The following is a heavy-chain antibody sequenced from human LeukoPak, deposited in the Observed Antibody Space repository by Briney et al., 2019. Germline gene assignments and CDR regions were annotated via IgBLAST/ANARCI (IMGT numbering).Heavy chain of an antibody. V-gene: IGHV3-23*01. CDR1: GFTFSDYA. J-gene: IGHJ4*02. Sequence: GSLRLSCVASGFTFSDYAMTWVRQAPGKGLEWVATISGSGVMTYYADSVKGRFTVSGGNSKNTVYLQMSSLTAADTAVYYCAKDRSIGTYYTFDHWGQGTLVTVSS. D-gene: IGHD1-26*01. CDR2: ISGSGVMT. CDR3: AKDRSIGTYYTFDH.